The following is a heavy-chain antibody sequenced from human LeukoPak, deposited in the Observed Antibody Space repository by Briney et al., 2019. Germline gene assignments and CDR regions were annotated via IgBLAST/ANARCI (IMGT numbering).Heavy chain of an antibody. Sequence: SVTVSFTASGGTFSSYAISWVRQAPGQGLEWMGGIIPIFGTANYAQKFQGRVTITADESTSTAYMELSSLRSEDTAVYYCARTSHSSSWYDYFDYRGQGTLVTVSS. CDR3: ARTSHSSSWYDYFDY. CDR2: IIPIFGTA. J-gene: IGHJ4*02. CDR1: GGTFSSYA. V-gene: IGHV1-69*13. D-gene: IGHD6-13*01.